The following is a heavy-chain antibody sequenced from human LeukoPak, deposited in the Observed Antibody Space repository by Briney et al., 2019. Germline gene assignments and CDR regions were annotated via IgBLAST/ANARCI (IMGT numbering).Heavy chain of an antibody. V-gene: IGHV1-18*01. J-gene: IGHJ3*02. CDR1: GYTFTSYG. CDR2: SSAYNGNT. CDR3: ARVMYSSVWFLGNAFDI. D-gene: IGHD6-19*01. Sequence: GASVKVSCKASGYTFTSYGISWVRQAPGQGREWMGWSSAYNGNTNYAQKLQGRVTMTTDTSTSTAYMELRSLRSDDTAVYYCARVMYSSVWFLGNAFDIWGQGTMVTVSS.